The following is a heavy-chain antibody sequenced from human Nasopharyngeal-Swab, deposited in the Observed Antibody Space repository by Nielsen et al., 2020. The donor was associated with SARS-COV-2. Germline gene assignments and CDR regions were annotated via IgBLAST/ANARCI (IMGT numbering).Heavy chain of an antibody. D-gene: IGHD1-1*01. J-gene: IGHJ4*02. CDR3: AKSMAYFQLSGTYNLDF. Sequence: GESLKISCAASGFTFNNFGMHWVRQAPGKGPEWVAFISYEGSIRNYIDSVKGRFTVSRDSSKNTVYLQMNSLRPDDTAVYFCAKSMAYFQLSGTYNLDFWGQGTLVTVSS. V-gene: IGHV3-30*18. CDR1: GFTFNNFG. CDR2: ISYEGSIR.